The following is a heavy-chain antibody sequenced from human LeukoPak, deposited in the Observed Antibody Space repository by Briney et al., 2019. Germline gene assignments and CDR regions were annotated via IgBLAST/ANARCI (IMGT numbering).Heavy chain of an antibody. CDR3: AKDGYSSGWYEGGNWFDP. Sequence: EGSLRLSCAASGFTFSSYAMSWVRQAPGKGLGWVSAISGSGGSTYYADSVKGRFTISRDNSKNTLYLQMNSLRAEDTAVYYCAKDGYSSGWYEGGNWFDPWGQGTLVTVSS. J-gene: IGHJ5*02. V-gene: IGHV3-23*01. CDR1: GFTFSSYA. D-gene: IGHD6-19*01. CDR2: ISGSGGST.